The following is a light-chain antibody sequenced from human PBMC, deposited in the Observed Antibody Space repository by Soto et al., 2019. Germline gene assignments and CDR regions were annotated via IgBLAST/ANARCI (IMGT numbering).Light chain of an antibody. CDR2: DAS. CDR3: QHYNYWPYT. Sequence: ETLMTQSPATLSVSPGERATLSCRASQSVNNNLAWYQQKLGQAPRVLIYDASTRATGVPARFSGSGSGTDFTLTISSLQSEDFAVYYCQHYNYWPYTFGQGTKVDIK. CDR1: QSVNNN. J-gene: IGKJ2*01. V-gene: IGKV3-15*01.